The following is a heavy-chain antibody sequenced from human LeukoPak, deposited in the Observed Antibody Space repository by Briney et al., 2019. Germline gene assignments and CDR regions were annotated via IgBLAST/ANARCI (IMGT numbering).Heavy chain of an antibody. CDR3: ARGSTLTVDAFDI. Sequence: SQTLSLTCTVSGGSISSGDYYWSWIRQPPGKGLEWIGYIYHSGSTYYNPSLKSRVTISVDTSKNQFSLKLSSATAADTAVYYCARGSTLTVDAFDIWGQGTMVTVSS. CDR1: GGSISSGDYY. J-gene: IGHJ3*02. D-gene: IGHD7-27*01. CDR2: IYHSGST. V-gene: IGHV4-30-4*01.